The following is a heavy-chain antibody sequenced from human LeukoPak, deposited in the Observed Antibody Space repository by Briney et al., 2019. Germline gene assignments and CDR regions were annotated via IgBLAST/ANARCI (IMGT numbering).Heavy chain of an antibody. Sequence: GGSLRLSCAASGFTVSTKYMTWVRQAPGKGLEWVSVIYSGGTTYYADSVKGRFSISRDDSKNTLYLQMNSLRAEDTAVYYCARYDYGRSGFDYWGQGTLVTVSS. J-gene: IGHJ4*02. D-gene: IGHD5-12*01. CDR2: IYSGGTT. V-gene: IGHV3-66*01. CDR3: ARYDYGRSGFDY. CDR1: GFTVSTKY.